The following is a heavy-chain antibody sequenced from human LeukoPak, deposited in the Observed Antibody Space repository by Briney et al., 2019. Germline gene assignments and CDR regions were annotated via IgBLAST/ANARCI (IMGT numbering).Heavy chain of an antibody. CDR3: AREFVIVVVPAAISPMEFDP. V-gene: IGHV3-21*01. D-gene: IGHD2-2*01. J-gene: IGHJ5*02. Sequence: GGSLRLSCAASGFTFSSYSMNWVRQAPGKGLEWVSSISSSSCYIYYADSVKGRFTISRDNAKNSLYLQMNSLRAEDTAVYYCAREFVIVVVPAAISPMEFDPWGQGTLVTVSS. CDR2: ISSSSCYI. CDR1: GFTFSSYS.